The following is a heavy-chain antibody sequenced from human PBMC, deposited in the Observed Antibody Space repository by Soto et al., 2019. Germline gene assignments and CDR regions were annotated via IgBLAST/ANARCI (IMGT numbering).Heavy chain of an antibody. CDR1: GGSINDFY. V-gene: IGHV4-59*01. J-gene: IGHJ4*02. CDR3: ARVGGGGARTFDY. D-gene: IGHD3-16*01. CDR2: MYYSGST. Sequence: SETLSLTCTVSGGSINDFYWSWIRQPPGKGLEWIGYMYYSGSTDYNPSLKGRVTISFDTSKNQFSLKLRSVTDADTAVSFCARVGGGGARTFDYWGQGTLVTVSS.